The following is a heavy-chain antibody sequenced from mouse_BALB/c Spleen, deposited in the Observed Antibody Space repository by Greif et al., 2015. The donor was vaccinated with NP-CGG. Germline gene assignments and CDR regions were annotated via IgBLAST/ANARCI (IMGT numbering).Heavy chain of an antibody. D-gene: IGHD2-10*01. V-gene: IGHV14-3*02. CDR1: GFNIKDTY. CDR2: IDPANGNT. CDR3: ASPPFYGKRAMDY. Sequence: DVKLVESGAELVKPGASVKLSCTASGFNIKDTYMHWVKQRPEQGLEWIGRIDPANGNTKYDPKFQGKATITADTSSNTAYLQLSSLTSEDTAVYYCASPPFYGKRAMDYWGQGTSVTVSS. J-gene: IGHJ4*01.